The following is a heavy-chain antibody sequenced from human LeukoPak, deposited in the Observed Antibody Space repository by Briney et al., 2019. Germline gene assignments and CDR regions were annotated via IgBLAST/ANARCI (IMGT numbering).Heavy chain of an antibody. V-gene: IGHV4-31*03. CDR3: AVTEYSSSRYYYYYYGMDV. D-gene: IGHD6-6*01. J-gene: IGHJ6*02. Sequence: ASQTLSLTCTVSGGSISSGGYYWSWIRQHPGKGLEWIVYIHNSGSTYYNPSLKSRVTISVDTSKNQFSLKLSSVTAADTAVYYCAVTEYSSSRYYYYYYGMDVWGQGTTVTVSS. CDR1: GGSISSGGYY. CDR2: IHNSGST.